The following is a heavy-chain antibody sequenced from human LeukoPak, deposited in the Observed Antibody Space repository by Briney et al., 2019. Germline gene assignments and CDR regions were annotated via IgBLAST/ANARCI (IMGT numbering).Heavy chain of an antibody. V-gene: IGHV3-43*01. D-gene: IGHD2-15*01. Sequence: PGGSLRLSCAASGFTFDDYTMHWVRQAPGKGLEWVSLISWDGGSTYYADSVQGRFTISRHNSKISLYLQMNSLRTEDTALYYCAKDTTGYCSGGSCYGFCMDVWGQGTTVTVSS. J-gene: IGHJ6*02. CDR3: AKDTTGYCSGGSCYGFCMDV. CDR1: GFTFDDYT. CDR2: ISWDGGST.